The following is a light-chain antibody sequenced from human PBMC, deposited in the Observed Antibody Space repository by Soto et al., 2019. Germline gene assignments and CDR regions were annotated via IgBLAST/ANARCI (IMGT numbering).Light chain of an antibody. Sequence: QSVMTQPPSVSAAPGQTVTISCSGSSSNIGGNSVSWYQQLPGTAPKLPIYDDNKRPSGIPDRFSGSKSGTSATLGITGFQTGDEADYYCGSWDSSLSAYVFGTGTKLTVL. CDR2: DDN. V-gene: IGLV1-51*01. J-gene: IGLJ1*01. CDR3: GSWDSSLSAYV. CDR1: SSNIGGNS.